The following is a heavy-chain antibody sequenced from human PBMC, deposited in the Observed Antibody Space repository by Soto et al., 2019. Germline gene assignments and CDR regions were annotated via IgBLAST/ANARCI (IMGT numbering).Heavy chain of an antibody. CDR3: AREGGVVPAAIGAFDI. CDR1: GFTVSSNY. D-gene: IGHD2-2*02. Sequence: GGSLRLSCAASGFTVSSNYMSWVRQAPGKGLEWVSVIYSGGSTYYADSVKGRFTISRHNSKNTLYLQMNSLRAEDTAVYYCAREGGVVPAAIGAFDIWGQGTMVTVSS. V-gene: IGHV3-53*04. J-gene: IGHJ3*02. CDR2: IYSGGST.